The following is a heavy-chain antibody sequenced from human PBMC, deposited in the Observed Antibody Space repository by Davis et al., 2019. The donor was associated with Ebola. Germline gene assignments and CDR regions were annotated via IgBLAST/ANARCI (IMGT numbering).Heavy chain of an antibody. CDR2: IYHSGNS. CDR3: AGVHYDFWSGYFVDV. CDR1: GYSISSGYY. Sequence: SETLSLTCTVSGYSISSGYYWGWIRQPPGKGLEWIGSIYHSGNSYYNPSLKSRVTMSVDTSKNQFSLRLRSVTAADTAVYYCAGVHYDFWSGYFVDVWGKGTTVTVSS. J-gene: IGHJ6*04. D-gene: IGHD3-3*01. V-gene: IGHV4-38-2*02.